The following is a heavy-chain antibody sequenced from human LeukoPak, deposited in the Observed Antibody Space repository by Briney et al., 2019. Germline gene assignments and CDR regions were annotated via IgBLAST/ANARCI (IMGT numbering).Heavy chain of an antibody. J-gene: IGHJ4*02. V-gene: IGHV4-4*02. CDR2: IYHSGST. CDR3: ASMGELQGIDY. CDR1: GGSISSSSW. D-gene: IGHD1-26*01. Sequence: SETLSLTCAVSGGSISSSSWWSWVRQPPGKRLEWIGGIYHSGSTNYNPSLKSRVTISVDKSKNQFSLKLSSVTAADTAVYYCASMGELQGIDYWGQGTLVTVPS.